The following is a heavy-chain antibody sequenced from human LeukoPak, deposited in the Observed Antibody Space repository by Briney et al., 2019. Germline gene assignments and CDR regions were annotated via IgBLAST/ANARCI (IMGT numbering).Heavy chain of an antibody. Sequence: GRSLRLSCAASGFTFSSYAMHWVRQAPGKGLEWVAVISYDGSNKYYADSVKGRFTISRDNSKNTLYLQMNSLRAEDTAVYYCAKDLLARLNFYHGSGSPAGGFDYWGQGTLVTVSS. CDR3: AKDLLARLNFYHGSGSPAGGFDY. CDR1: GFTFSSYA. J-gene: IGHJ4*02. V-gene: IGHV3-30*04. CDR2: ISYDGSNK. D-gene: IGHD3-10*01.